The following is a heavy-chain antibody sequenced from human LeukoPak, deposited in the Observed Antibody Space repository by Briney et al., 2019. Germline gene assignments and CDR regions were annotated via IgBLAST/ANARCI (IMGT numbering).Heavy chain of an antibody. CDR2: IYPGDSDT. D-gene: IGHD3-10*01. Sequence: GESLKISCKGSGYSFTSYWIGWVRQMPGKGLEWMGIIYPGDSDTRYSPSFQGQVTISADKSISTAYLQWSSVKASDTALYYCARFMSGSGSSYNWFDPWGQGTLVTVSS. V-gene: IGHV5-51*01. J-gene: IGHJ5*02. CDR1: GYSFTSYW. CDR3: ARFMSGSGSSYNWFDP.